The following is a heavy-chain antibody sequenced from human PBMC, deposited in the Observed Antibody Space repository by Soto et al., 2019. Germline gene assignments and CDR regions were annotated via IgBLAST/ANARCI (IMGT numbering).Heavy chain of an antibody. CDR2: TYYSGTT. J-gene: IGHJ4*02. CDR1: GGSMISYY. Sequence: QVQLQGSGPRLVKPSETLSLTCTVSGGSMISYYWNWMRQAPGKGLEWIGYTYYSGTTTYNPSLKSRVTISVDSSKNQFALKLSSVTAADTAVYFCARVRGTAGKRYFDYWGQVTLVTVSS. D-gene: IGHD6-13*01. V-gene: IGHV4-59*01. CDR3: ARVRGTAGKRYFDY.